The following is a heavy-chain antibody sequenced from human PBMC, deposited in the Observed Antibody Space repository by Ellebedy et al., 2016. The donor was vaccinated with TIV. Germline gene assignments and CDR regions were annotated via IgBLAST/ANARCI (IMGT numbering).Heavy chain of an antibody. V-gene: IGHV3-49*03. J-gene: IGHJ6*02. CDR2: IRSKPFGGTT. D-gene: IGHD3-22*01. CDR3: TRDPNYDNREGDFSDSGV. CDR1: GFTFADYA. Sequence: PGGSLRLSCTTSGFTFADYAMSWFPQAPGRGLEWVGFIRSKPFGGTTDYAASVKGRFTIFRDDSSSIAYLQMFSLKTEDTAVYYCTRDPNYDNREGDFSDSGVWGPGTTVTVSS.